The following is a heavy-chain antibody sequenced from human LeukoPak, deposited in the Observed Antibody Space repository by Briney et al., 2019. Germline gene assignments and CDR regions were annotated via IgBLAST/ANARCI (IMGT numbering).Heavy chain of an antibody. J-gene: IGHJ4*02. D-gene: IGHD6-13*01. Sequence: GGSLRLSCAASGFTVGSKYMTWVRQAPGKGLEWVSVIYSGGSTYYADSVKGRFTVSRDNSKNTLHLQMNSLRAEDTAVYFCARESDRADHYFDYWGQGTLVTVSS. V-gene: IGHV3-53*01. CDR1: GFTVGSKY. CDR2: IYSGGST. CDR3: ARESDRADHYFDY.